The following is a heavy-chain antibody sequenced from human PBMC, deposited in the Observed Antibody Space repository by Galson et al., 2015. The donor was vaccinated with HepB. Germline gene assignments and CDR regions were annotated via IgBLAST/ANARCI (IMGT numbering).Heavy chain of an antibody. CDR2: INPNSGGT. V-gene: IGHV1-2*02. CDR3: ARDQGEYYDSSGYPDAFDI. J-gene: IGHJ3*02. D-gene: IGHD3-22*01. Sequence: CKASGYTFTGYYMHWVRQAPGQGLEWMGWINPNSGGTNYAQKFQGRVTMTRDTSISTAYMELSRLRSDDTAVYYCARDQGEYYDSSGYPDAFDIWGQGTMVTVSS. CDR1: GYTFTGYY.